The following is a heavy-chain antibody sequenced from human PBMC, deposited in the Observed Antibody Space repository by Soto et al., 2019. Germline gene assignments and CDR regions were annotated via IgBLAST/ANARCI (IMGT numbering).Heavy chain of an antibody. Sequence: GGSLRLSCAASGFAFSRYAMTWVRQAPEKGLEWVSVMSGSDNYMRYADSVKGRFTISRDNSKSTVYLHMNSLRATDTAVYYCAKDGGYGAFFDYWGQGILVTVSS. J-gene: IGHJ4*02. D-gene: IGHD4-17*01. CDR1: GFAFSRYA. CDR3: AKDGGYGAFFDY. V-gene: IGHV3-23*01. CDR2: MSGSDNYM.